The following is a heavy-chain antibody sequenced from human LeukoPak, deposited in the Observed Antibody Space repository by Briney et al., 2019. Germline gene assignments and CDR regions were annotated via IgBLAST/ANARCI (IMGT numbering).Heavy chain of an antibody. Sequence: GGSLRLSCAASGFTVSSNYMSWVRQAPGKGLEWVSSISSSSSYIYYADSVKGRFTISRDNAKNSLYLQMNSLRAEDTAVYYCASQVYDILTGYWDDAFDIWGQGTMVTVSS. CDR3: ASQVYDILTGYWDDAFDI. J-gene: IGHJ3*02. CDR1: GFTVSSNY. V-gene: IGHV3-21*01. CDR2: ISSSSSYI. D-gene: IGHD3-9*01.